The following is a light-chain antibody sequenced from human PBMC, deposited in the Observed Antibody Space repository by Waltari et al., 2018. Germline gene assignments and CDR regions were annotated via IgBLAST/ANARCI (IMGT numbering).Light chain of an antibody. Sequence: DIVMTQSPDSLAVSPGERATINCKSSQSVLYSPNNKNYLAWYQQRPGQPPNLLIYWASTRESGVPDRFSGSGSGTDFTLTITSLQAEDVAIYYCQQYYATPLTFGGGTEVEIK. CDR1: QSVLYSPNNKNY. J-gene: IGKJ4*01. CDR2: WAS. V-gene: IGKV4-1*01. CDR3: QQYYATPLT.